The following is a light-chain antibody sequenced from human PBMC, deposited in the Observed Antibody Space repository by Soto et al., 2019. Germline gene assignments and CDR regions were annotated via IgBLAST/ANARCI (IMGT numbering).Light chain of an antibody. CDR1: SGHSSYA. CDR3: QTGGSGLRV. CDR2: LNSDGSH. J-gene: IGLJ3*02. V-gene: IGLV4-69*01. Sequence: QSVLTQSPSASASLGASVKLTCTLSSGHSSYAIAWHQQQPEKGPRYLMKLNSDGSHSKGDRIPDRFSRSSSGAERSLALSGLESEDEADYYCQTGGSGLRVFGGGTTLTVL.